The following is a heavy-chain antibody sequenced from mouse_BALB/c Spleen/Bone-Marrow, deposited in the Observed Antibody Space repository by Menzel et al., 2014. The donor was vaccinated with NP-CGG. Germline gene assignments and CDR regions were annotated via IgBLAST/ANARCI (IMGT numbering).Heavy chain of an antibody. D-gene: IGHD2-4*01. V-gene: IGHV5-9-2*01. Sequence: EVKLMESGGGLVKSGGSLKLSCAASGFTFSNYGMSWVRQTPEKRLEWVATISGGGSYTFYSDSVKGRFTISRDNAKXNLYLQLSSLRSVDTALYYCARHAYYDQTEVSFVYWGQGTLVTVSA. CDR1: GFTFSNYG. CDR3: ARHAYYDQTEVSFVY. CDR2: ISGGGSYT. J-gene: IGHJ3*01.